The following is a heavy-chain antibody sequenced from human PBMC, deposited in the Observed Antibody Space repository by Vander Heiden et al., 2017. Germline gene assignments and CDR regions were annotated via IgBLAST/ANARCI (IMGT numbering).Heavy chain of an antibody. V-gene: IGHV4-39*01. CDR3: AAYDTTGYDYFDY. CDR2: VYYSGST. J-gene: IGHJ4*02. D-gene: IGHD3-22*01. Sequence: QLQLQESGPGLVKPSATLSLTCTVSGGSISSSPYYWGWIRQAPGKGLEWIGSVYYSGSTYYNPSLKSRVTISVDTSKNQFSLKLSSVTATDTAVYYAAAYDTTGYDYFDYWGQGTLVTVSS. CDR1: GGSISSSPYY.